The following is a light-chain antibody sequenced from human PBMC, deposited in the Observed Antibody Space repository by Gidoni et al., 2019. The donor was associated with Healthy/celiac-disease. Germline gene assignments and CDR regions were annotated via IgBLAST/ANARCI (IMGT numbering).Light chain of an antibody. CDR3: QAWDSSTAV. J-gene: IGLJ2*01. Sequence: SSELTQPPSVSVPPGQTASIPCSGDKLGDKYACWYQQKPGQSPVLVIYQDSKRPSGIPERFSGSNSGNTATLTISGTQAMDEADYYCQAWDSSTAVFGGGTKLTV. CDR1: KLGDKY. V-gene: IGLV3-1*01. CDR2: QDS.